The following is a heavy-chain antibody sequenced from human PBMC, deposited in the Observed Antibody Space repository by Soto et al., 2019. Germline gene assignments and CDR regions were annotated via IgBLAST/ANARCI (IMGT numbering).Heavy chain of an antibody. J-gene: IGHJ4*02. CDR2: ISAYNGNT. CDR3: ARAGSGWYSEFAY. D-gene: IGHD6-19*01. V-gene: IGHV1-18*01. CDR1: GYTFTSYG. Sequence: QVQLVQSGAEVKKPGASVKVSCKASGYTFTSYGISWVRQAPGQGLQWTGWISAYNGNTNYAQKRQGRVTMTTDTSTSTGPMELRSLRSDVTSVFFCARAGSGWYSEFAYWGQRTLVTVSS.